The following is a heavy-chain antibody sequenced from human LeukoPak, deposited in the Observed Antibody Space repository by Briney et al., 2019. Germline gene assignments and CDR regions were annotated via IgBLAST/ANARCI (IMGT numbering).Heavy chain of an antibody. D-gene: IGHD5-12*01. CDR3: AIGRYSGYDLRSH. CDR2: IWYDGSNK. CDR1: GFTFSSYG. V-gene: IGHV3-33*01. J-gene: IGHJ4*02. Sequence: GGSLRLSCAASGFTFSSYGMHWVRQAPGKGLEWVAVIWYDGSNKYYADSVKGRFTISRDNSKNTLYLQMNSLRAEDTAVYYCAIGRYSGYDLRSHWGQGTLVTVSS.